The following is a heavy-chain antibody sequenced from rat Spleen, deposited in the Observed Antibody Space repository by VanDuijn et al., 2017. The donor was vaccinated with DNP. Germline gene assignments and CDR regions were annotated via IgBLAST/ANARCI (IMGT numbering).Heavy chain of an antibody. CDR3: ARWTRYFDY. J-gene: IGHJ2*01. V-gene: IGHV3-1*01. D-gene: IGHD1-7*01. Sequence: EVQLQESGPGLVKSSQSLSLTCSVTGYSITSTYRWNWIRKFPGNKMEYIGHISYSGRTDYNPSLKSRISITRDTSRNHFFLHLISVTTEDTATYYCARWTRYFDYWGQGVMVTVSS. CDR1: GYSITSTY. CDR2: ISYSGRT.